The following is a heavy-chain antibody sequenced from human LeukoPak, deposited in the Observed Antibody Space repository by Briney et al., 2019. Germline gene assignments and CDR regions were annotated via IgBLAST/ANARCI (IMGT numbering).Heavy chain of an antibody. Sequence: GGSLRLSCAASGFTFSTYWLHWVRQAPGKGLVWVSRINIDGSSTYYADSVKGRFTISRDNSKSTLYLQMNSLKPEDTAVYYCARVTRVSSSWKRFDYWGQGTLVTVSS. V-gene: IGHV3-74*01. CDR3: ARVTRVSSSWKRFDY. D-gene: IGHD6-13*01. CDR2: INIDGSST. CDR1: GFTFSTYW. J-gene: IGHJ4*02.